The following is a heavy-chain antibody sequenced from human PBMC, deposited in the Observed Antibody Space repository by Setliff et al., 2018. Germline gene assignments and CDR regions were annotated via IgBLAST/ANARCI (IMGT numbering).Heavy chain of an antibody. D-gene: IGHD3-10*01. CDR1: GGSISTSNYH. Sequence: SETLSLTCNVSGGSISTSNYHWGWVRQPPGKGLEWIGSMYYSGSIYYNPSLKGRVTLSVGTTKNQFSLKLTSMTAADTAVYFCARHLLVQGTYHFDYWGQGSPVTVSS. CDR3: ARHLLVQGTYHFDY. CDR2: MYYSGSI. V-gene: IGHV4-39*01. J-gene: IGHJ4*02.